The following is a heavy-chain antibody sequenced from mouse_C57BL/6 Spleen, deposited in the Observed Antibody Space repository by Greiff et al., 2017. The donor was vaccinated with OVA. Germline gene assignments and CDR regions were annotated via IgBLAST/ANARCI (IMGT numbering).Heavy chain of an antibody. D-gene: IGHD2-4*01. Sequence: LVESGAELVKPGASVKLSCTASGFNIKDYYMHWVKQRTEQGLEWIGRIDPEDGETKYAPKFQGKATITADTSSNTAYLQLSSLTSEDTAVYYCARENYDHEGGYAMDYWGQGTSVTVSS. CDR3: ARENYDHEGGYAMDY. J-gene: IGHJ4*01. CDR1: GFNIKDYY. CDR2: IDPEDGET. V-gene: IGHV14-2*01.